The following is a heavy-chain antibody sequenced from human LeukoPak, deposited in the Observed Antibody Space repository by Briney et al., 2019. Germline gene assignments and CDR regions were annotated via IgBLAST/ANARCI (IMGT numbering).Heavy chain of an antibody. Sequence: SETLSLTCAVYGGSFSGYYWSWIRQPPGKGLEWIGEINHSGSTNYNPSLKSRVTISVDTSKNQFSPKLSSVAAADTAVYYCARGTASLYSSSQGFDYWGQGTLVTASS. D-gene: IGHD6-13*01. J-gene: IGHJ4*02. CDR1: GGSFSGYY. CDR2: INHSGST. V-gene: IGHV4-34*01. CDR3: ARGTASLYSSSQGFDY.